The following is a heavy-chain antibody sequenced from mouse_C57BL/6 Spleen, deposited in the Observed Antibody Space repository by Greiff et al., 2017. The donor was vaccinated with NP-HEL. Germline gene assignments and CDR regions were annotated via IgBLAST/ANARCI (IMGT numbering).Heavy chain of an antibody. D-gene: IGHD2-4*01. CDR1: GFTFSDYG. J-gene: IGHJ4*01. CDR3: AREIYDYDEDYYAMDY. V-gene: IGHV5-17*01. CDR2: ISSGSSTI. Sequence: EVKLVESGGGLVKPGGSLKLSCAASGFTFSDYGMHWVRQAPEKGLEWVAYISSGSSTIYYADTVKGRFTISRDNAKNTLFLQMTSLRSEDTAMYYCAREIYDYDEDYYAMDYWGQGTSVTVSS.